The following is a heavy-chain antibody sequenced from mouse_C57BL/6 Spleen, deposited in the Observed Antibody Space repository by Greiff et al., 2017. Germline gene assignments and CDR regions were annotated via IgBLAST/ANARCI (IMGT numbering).Heavy chain of an antibody. CDR3: ARRIGGHYFDD. CDR2: IYPRSGNT. CDR1: GYTFTSYG. D-gene: IGHD2-14*01. V-gene: IGHV1-81*01. J-gene: IGHJ2*01. Sequence: QVQLKESGAELARPGASVKLSCKASGYTFTSYGISWVKQRTGQGLEWIGEIYPRSGNTYYNEKFKGKATLTADKSSSTAYMELRSLTSEDSAVYVCARRIGGHYFDDWGTGTTLTVSS.